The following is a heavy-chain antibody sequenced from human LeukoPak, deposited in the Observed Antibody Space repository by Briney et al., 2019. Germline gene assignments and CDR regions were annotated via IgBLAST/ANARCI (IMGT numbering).Heavy chain of an antibody. Sequence: GASVKVSCKASGYTFTSYDINWVRQATRQGLEWMGWMNPNSGNTGYAQKFQGRVTMTRNTSISTAYMELSSLRSEDTAVYYCARVSGRADAFDIWGQGTMVTVSS. D-gene: IGHD6-25*01. CDR2: MNPNSGNT. CDR3: ARVSGRADAFDI. CDR1: GYTFTSYD. V-gene: IGHV1-8*01. J-gene: IGHJ3*02.